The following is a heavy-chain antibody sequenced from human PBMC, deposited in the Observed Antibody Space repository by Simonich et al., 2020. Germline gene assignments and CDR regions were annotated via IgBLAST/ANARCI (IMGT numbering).Heavy chain of an antibody. CDR3: ARHAGFAFDI. J-gene: IGHJ3*02. Sequence: QLQLQESGPGLVKPSETLSLTCTVSGGSISSSSYYWGWISQPPGKGLEWIGSIYYSGSTDYNPSLKSGVTISVDTSKNQFSLKLSSVTAADTAVYYCARHAGFAFDIWGQGTMVTVSS. CDR1: GGSISSSSYY. D-gene: IGHD6-13*01. CDR2: IYYSGST. V-gene: IGHV4-39*01.